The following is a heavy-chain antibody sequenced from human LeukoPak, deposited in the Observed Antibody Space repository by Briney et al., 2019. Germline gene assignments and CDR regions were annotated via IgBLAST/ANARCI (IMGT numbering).Heavy chain of an antibody. CDR1: GFTFGDYA. CDR3: TTREFMVRGVIEVY. Sequence: GGSLRLSCTASGFTFGDYAMSWFRQAPGKGLEWVGFIRSKAYGGTTEYAASVKGRFTISRDDSKNTLYLQMNSLKTEDTAVYYCTTREFMVRGVIEVYWGQGTLVTVSS. CDR2: IRSKAYGGTT. V-gene: IGHV3-49*03. J-gene: IGHJ4*02. D-gene: IGHD3-10*01.